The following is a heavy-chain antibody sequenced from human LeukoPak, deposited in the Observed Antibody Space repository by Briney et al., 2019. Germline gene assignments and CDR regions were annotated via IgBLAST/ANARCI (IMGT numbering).Heavy chain of an antibody. J-gene: IGHJ4*02. CDR2: IKSDGTDK. CDR1: GFTFTNYG. Sequence: GGSLRLSCTTSGFTFTNYGFHWVRQAPGKGREWMSFIKSDGTDKHYADSVKGRFTISRDNSKNTLYLQMDSLRPEDTAVYYCTKGISTEDYRFFFWGQGAMVTVSS. CDR3: TKGISTEDYRFFF. V-gene: IGHV3-30*02. D-gene: IGHD3-16*02.